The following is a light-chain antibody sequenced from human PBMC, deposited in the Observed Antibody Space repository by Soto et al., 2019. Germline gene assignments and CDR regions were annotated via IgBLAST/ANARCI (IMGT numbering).Light chain of an antibody. Sequence: EIVMTQSPATLSVSPGQRATLSCRASQSVSSNLAWYQQRPGQAPRLLIYGASTRATGIPARFSGSGSGTEFPLTISSLRSEDFALYYCQQYNKWPLFTFGPGTRVDMK. J-gene: IGKJ3*01. CDR3: QQYNKWPLFT. CDR1: QSVSSN. CDR2: GAS. V-gene: IGKV3-15*01.